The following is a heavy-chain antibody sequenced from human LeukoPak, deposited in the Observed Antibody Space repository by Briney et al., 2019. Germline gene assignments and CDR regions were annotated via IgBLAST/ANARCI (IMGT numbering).Heavy chain of an antibody. CDR3: AKDRDYYDSSGTFDY. CDR2: ISYDGSNK. V-gene: IGHV3-30-3*01. D-gene: IGHD3-22*01. Sequence: GRSLRLSCAASGFTFSSYAMHWVRQAPGKGLEWVAVISYDGSNKYYADSVKGRFTISRDNSKNTLYLQMNSLRAEDTAVYYCAKDRDYYDSSGTFDYWGQGTLVTVSS. CDR1: GFTFSSYA. J-gene: IGHJ4*02.